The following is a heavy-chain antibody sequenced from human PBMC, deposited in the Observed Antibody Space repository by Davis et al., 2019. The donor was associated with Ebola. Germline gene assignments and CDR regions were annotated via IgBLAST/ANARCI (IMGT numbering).Heavy chain of an antibody. V-gene: IGHV1-46*01. D-gene: IGHD1-26*01. J-gene: IGHJ6*04. CDR2: INPSAGDP. CDR1: GYTFRNYY. CDR3: ARAGYGSDLPDTYFYYYGMDV. Sequence: ASVTVSCKASGYTFRNYYIHWVRQAPGQGLEWMGLINPSAGDPRYAPRFRGRVTMTRDTSTSTVYMELNSLGYDDTAVYFCARAGYGSDLPDTYFYYYGMDVWGKGTTVAVSS.